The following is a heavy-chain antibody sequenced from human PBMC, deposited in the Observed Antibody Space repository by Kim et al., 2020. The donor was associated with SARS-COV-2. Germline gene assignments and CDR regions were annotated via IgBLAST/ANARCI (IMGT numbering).Heavy chain of an antibody. D-gene: IGHD1-26*01. CDR3: ARVPVGVRGGPFDI. V-gene: IGHV3-30-3*01. J-gene: IGHJ3*02. CDR1: GFTFSSYA. Sequence: GGSLRLSCAASGFTFSSYAMHWVRQAPGKGLEWVAVISYDGSNKYYADSVKGRFTISRDNSKNTLYLQMNSLRAEDTAVYYCARVPVGVRGGPFDIWGQG. CDR2: ISYDGSNK.